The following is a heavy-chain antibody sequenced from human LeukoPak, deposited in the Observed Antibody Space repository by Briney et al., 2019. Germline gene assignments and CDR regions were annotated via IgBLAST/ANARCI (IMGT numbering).Heavy chain of an antibody. CDR3: ARVGYYDSSGYPVYYFDY. CDR2: IYYSGST. Sequence: SETLSLTCTVSGGSISSSSYYWGWIRQPPGKGLEWIGSIYYSGSTYYNPSLKSRVTISVDTSKNQFSLKLSSVTAADTAVYYCARVGYYDSSGYPVYYFDYWGQGTLVTVSS. J-gene: IGHJ4*02. V-gene: IGHV4-39*07. D-gene: IGHD3-22*01. CDR1: GGSISSSSYY.